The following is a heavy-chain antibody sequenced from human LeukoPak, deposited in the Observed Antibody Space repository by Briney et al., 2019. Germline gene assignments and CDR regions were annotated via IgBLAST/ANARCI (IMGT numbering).Heavy chain of an antibody. CDR2: IYYTGST. Sequence: SETLSLTCTVSGGSISSYYWSWIRQPPGKGLEWIGYIYYTGSTNYNPSLKSRVTILVDTSKNQFSLKLSSVTAADTAVYYCARAGVYFESWGQGTLVTVSS. CDR1: GGSISSYY. V-gene: IGHV4-59*01. D-gene: IGHD3-10*01. CDR3: ARAGVYFES. J-gene: IGHJ4*02.